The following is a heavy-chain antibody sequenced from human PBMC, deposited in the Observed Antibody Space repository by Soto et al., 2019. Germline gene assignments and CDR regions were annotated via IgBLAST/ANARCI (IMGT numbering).Heavy chain of an antibody. CDR3: ARDRGYSYGYCFDY. D-gene: IGHD5-18*01. J-gene: IGHJ4*02. Sequence: QVQLQQWGAGLLKPSETLSLTCAVYGGSFSGYYWSWIRQPPGKGLEWIGEINHSGSTNYNPSLKSRVTISVDTSKNQFSLKLSSVTAADTAVYYCARDRGYSYGYCFDYWGQGTLVTVSS. CDR1: GGSFSGYY. CDR2: INHSGST. V-gene: IGHV4-34*01.